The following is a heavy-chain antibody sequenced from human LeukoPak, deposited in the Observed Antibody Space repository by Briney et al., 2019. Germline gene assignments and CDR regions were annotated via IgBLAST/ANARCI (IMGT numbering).Heavy chain of an antibody. Sequence: HPARTLSLTCPVSGGSISSGVYYWSWIRQHPGKGLEWILYIYYSGRTYYNSSLKSRVTISVDTSKNQFSMKLSSVTAADTAVYYCARGIRWLQLYYFDYWGQGTLVTVCS. CDR3: ARGIRWLQLYYFDY. V-gene: IGHV4-31*03. D-gene: IGHD5-24*01. CDR1: GGSISSGVYY. J-gene: IGHJ4*02. CDR2: IYYSGRT.